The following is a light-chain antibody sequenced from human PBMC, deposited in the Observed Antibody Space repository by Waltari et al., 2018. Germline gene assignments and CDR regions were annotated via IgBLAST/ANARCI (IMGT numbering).Light chain of an antibody. CDR2: WAS. CDR1: QSVLYSSNNKNY. CDR3: QQYYSSPCT. V-gene: IGKV4-1*01. Sequence: DIVMTQSPDSLAVSLGERATINRKSSQSVLYSSNNKNYLAWYQQKPGQPPKLLIYWASTRESGVPDRFSGSGSGTDFTLTISSLQAEDVAVYYCQQYYSSPCTFGQGTKVEI. J-gene: IGKJ1*01.